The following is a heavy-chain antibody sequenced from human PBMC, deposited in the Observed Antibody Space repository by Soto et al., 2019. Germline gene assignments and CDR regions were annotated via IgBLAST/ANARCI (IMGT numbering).Heavy chain of an antibody. D-gene: IGHD6-6*01. CDR1: GGSISSYY. Sequence: SETLSLTCTVSGGSISSYYWSWIRQPPGKGLEWIGYIYYSGSTNYNPSLKGRFTISRDNAKNSLYLQINSLRAEDTAVYYCARDSEAARPYWFDPWGQGTLVTVSS. CDR2: IYYSGST. CDR3: ARDSEAARPYWFDP. J-gene: IGHJ5*02. V-gene: IGHV4-59*12.